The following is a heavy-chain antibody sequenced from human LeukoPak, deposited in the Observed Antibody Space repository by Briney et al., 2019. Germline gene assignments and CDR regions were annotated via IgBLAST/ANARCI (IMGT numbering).Heavy chain of an antibody. CDR3: AREGDYSFDY. J-gene: IGHJ4*02. CDR2: IYHSGST. Sequence: SETLSLTCTVSGGSISSYYWGWIRQPPGKGLEWIGSIYHSGSTYYNPSLKSRVTISVDTSKNQFSLKLSSVTAADTAVYYCAREGDYSFDYWGQGTLVTVSS. D-gene: IGHD2-21*02. V-gene: IGHV4-38-2*02. CDR1: GGSISSYY.